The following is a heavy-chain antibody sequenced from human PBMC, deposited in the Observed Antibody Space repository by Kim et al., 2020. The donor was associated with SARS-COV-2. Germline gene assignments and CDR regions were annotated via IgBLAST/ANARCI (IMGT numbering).Heavy chain of an antibody. Sequence: GGSLRLSCAASGFTFDDYAMHWVRQAPGKGLEWVSGISWNSGSIGYADSVKGRFTISRDNAKNSLYLQMNSLRAEDTALYYCAKDGVKYSGLFDYWGQGT. CDR3: AKDGVKYSGLFDY. J-gene: IGHJ4*02. D-gene: IGHD1-26*01. V-gene: IGHV3-9*01. CDR2: ISWNSGSI. CDR1: GFTFDDYA.